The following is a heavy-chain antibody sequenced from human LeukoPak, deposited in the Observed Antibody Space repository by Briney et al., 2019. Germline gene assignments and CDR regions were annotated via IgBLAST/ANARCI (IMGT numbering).Heavy chain of an antibody. CDR3: AKHQDLVSNAFDY. Sequence: PGGSLRLSCAASGFPLRSYAMSWVRQAPGKGLEWVSVTSGSGGNTYYANSVKGRFSISRDNSKNTLYLQMNSLRAEDTAVYYCAKHQDLVSNAFDYWGQGTLVTVSS. V-gene: IGHV3-23*01. CDR2: TSGSGGNT. D-gene: IGHD5/OR15-5a*01. CDR1: GFPLRSYA. J-gene: IGHJ4*02.